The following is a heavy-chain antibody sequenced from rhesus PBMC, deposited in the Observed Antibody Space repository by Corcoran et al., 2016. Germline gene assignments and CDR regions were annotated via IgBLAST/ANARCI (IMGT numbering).Heavy chain of an antibody. Sequence: QVQLQESGPGLVKPSETLSLTCAVSGYSISSGYGWSWIRQPPGKGLEWIGYIGGSSGSTNYNPSLKSPVTISKDTSKNQFSLKLSSVAAADAAVYYCSRGSYGIFDYWGQGVLVTVSS. J-gene: IGHJ4*01. V-gene: IGHV4-127*01. CDR1: GYSISSGYG. CDR3: SRGSYGIFDY. CDR2: IGGSSGST. D-gene: IGHD4-4*01.